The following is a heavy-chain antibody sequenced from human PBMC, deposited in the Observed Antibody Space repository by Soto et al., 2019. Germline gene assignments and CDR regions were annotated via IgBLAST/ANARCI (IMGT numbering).Heavy chain of an antibody. CDR3: ASRARYSGYEDLDY. D-gene: IGHD5-12*01. Sequence: QLQLQESGPGLVKPSETLSLTCTVSGGSISSSSYYWGWIRQPPGKGLEWIGSIYYSGSTYYNPFLKSRVTISVDTSKNQFSVKLRSVNAADTAVYYCASRARYSGYEDLDYWGQGTLVTVSS. CDR2: IYYSGST. J-gene: IGHJ4*02. V-gene: IGHV4-39*01. CDR1: GGSISSSSYY.